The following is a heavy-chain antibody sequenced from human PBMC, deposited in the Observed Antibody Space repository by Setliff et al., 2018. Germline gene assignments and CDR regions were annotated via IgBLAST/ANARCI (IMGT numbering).Heavy chain of an antibody. J-gene: IGHJ4*02. CDR2: ISAYNGFI. CDR1: GYSFPSYC. V-gene: IGHV1-18*01. Sequence: ASVKGSCKASGYSFPSYCISWVREAPGQGLEWMGWISAYNGFIIYAQMFQGRVIMTTDTSTSTAYMEYRSLRSDDTAVYYCARDRPMVVVADNLALFDYWGQGTLVTVSS. D-gene: IGHD2-15*01. CDR3: ARDRPMVVVADNLALFDY.